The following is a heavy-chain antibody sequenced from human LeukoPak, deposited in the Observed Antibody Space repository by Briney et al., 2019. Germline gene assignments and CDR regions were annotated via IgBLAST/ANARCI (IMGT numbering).Heavy chain of an antibody. D-gene: IGHD6-19*01. CDR1: GGSISSFY. V-gene: IGHV4-4*09. Sequence: PSETLSLTCTVSGGSISSFYWTWIRQPPGKGLECIGYIYTSGITNHNPSLKSRVTISVDTSKNQFSLKLSSVTAADTAVYYCARQGGYSSPFSVWGEGTTVTVSS. J-gene: IGHJ6*04. CDR2: IYTSGIT. CDR3: ARQGGYSSPFSV.